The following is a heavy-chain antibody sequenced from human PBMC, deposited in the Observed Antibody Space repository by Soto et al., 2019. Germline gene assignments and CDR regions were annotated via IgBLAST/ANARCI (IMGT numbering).Heavy chain of an antibody. J-gene: IGHJ4*02. V-gene: IGHV1-18*01. CDR2: ISAYNGDT. CDR3: VRDPDGHIDFDY. CDR1: GYTFTSYG. Sequence: QVQLVQSGAEVKEPGASVKISCKASGYTFTSYGISWVRQAPGQGLEWMSWISAYNGDTNYAQKVQGRXIMXTXISTSTAFMELRSLRFDDTAVYYCVRDPDGHIDFDYWGQGTLVTVSS.